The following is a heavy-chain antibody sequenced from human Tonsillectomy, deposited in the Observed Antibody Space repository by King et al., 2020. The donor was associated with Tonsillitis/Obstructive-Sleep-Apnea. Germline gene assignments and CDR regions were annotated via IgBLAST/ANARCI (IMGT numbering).Heavy chain of an antibody. J-gene: IGHJ6*03. V-gene: IGHV2-26*01. Sequence: TLKESGPVLVKPTETLTLTCTVSGFSLSNSRMGVSWIRQPPGKALEWLAHIFSNDEKSSSTSLKSRLTISKDTSKSQVVLTMTNMDPVDTATYYCARITSSSSSNIYYYYYMDVLGKGTTVTVSS. D-gene: IGHD6-6*01. CDR1: GFSLSNSRMG. CDR3: ARITSSSSSNIYYYYYMDV. CDR2: IFSNDEK.